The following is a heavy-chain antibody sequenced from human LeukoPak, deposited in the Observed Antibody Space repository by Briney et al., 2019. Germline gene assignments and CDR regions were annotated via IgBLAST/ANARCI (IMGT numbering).Heavy chain of an antibody. CDR2: ISSSSSTI. CDR1: GFTFSSYS. D-gene: IGHD4-17*01. V-gene: IGHV3-48*04. J-gene: IGHJ6*02. CDR3: ARDPFGTTVTTNPLVSV. Sequence: GGSLRLSCAASGFTFSSYSMNWVRQAPGKGLEWVSYISSSSSTIYYADSVKGRFTISRDNAKNSLYLQMNSLRAEDTAVYYCARDPFGTTVTTNPLVSVWGQGTTVTVSS.